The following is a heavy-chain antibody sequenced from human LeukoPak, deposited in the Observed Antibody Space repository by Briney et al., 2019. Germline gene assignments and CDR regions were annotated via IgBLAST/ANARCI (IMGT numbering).Heavy chain of an antibody. J-gene: IGHJ6*03. CDR3: ARSSEGRYYYDSSGFSYYYYYMDV. V-gene: IGHV4-61*01. CDR2: IYYSGST. CDR1: GGSISSSTYY. Sequence: SETLSLTCTVSGGSISSSTYYWSWIRQPPGKGLEWIGYIYYSGSTYYNPSLRSRVTISVDTSKNQFSLKLSSVTAADTAVYYCARSSEGRYYYDSSGFSYYYYYMDVWGKGTTVTISS. D-gene: IGHD3-22*01.